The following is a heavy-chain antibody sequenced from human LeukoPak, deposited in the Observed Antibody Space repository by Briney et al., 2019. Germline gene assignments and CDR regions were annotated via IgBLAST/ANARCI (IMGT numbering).Heavy chain of an antibody. J-gene: IGHJ3*02. V-gene: IGHV4-4*07. Sequence: SETLSLTCSASAASLAGYYWSWIRQPAGKGLEWIGRIYISDNARYNPSLKSRVTMSMDTSKKQFSLILRSVTAADTAVYYCARDRDIAADGMEGGDAFDIWGPGTLVTVSP. D-gene: IGHD6-13*01. CDR3: ARDRDIAADGMEGGDAFDI. CDR2: IYISDNA. CDR1: AASLAGYY.